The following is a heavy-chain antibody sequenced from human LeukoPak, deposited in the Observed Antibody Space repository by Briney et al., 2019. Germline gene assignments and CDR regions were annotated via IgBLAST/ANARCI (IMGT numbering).Heavy chain of an antibody. Sequence: GGSLRLSCAASGFTFSSYGMSWVRQAPGKGLEWVANINQDGSEKYYVDSVKGRFTISRDNAKNSLYLQMNSLRAEDTAVYYCARDFLGIAVAGTFDYWGQGTLVTVSS. J-gene: IGHJ4*02. CDR1: GFTFSSYG. D-gene: IGHD6-19*01. CDR2: INQDGSEK. CDR3: ARDFLGIAVAGTFDY. V-gene: IGHV3-7*01.